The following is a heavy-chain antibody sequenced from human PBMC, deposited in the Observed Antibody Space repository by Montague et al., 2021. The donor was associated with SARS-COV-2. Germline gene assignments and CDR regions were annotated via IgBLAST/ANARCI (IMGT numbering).Heavy chain of an antibody. V-gene: IGHV4-34*01. CDR1: GGSFSGYY. CDR3: ARGYCSGSGCYYYYGMDV. J-gene: IGHJ6*02. D-gene: IGHD2-15*01. CDR2: ANDSGRT. Sequence: SETLSLTCAVYGGSFSGYYWSWIRQPQGRGMEWMGEANDSGRTNYNPSLKGRVTISVDTYKNKFSLRLSSVTAAETAVYYCARGYCSGSGCYYYYGMDVWGQGTTVTVSS.